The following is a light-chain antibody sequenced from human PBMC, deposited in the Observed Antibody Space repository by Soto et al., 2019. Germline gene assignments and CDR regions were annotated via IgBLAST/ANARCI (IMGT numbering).Light chain of an antibody. J-gene: IGKJ5*01. V-gene: IGKV4-1*01. Sequence: DIVMTQSPDSLAVSLGERTTINCKTSRSVLYSSNNKNYLAWYQQKPGQPPKLLIYWASTRESGVTDRFSGSGSGTDFPLTISSLQAEDVAVYYCQQYYSTPITFGQGTRLEIK. CDR3: QQYYSTPIT. CDR2: WAS. CDR1: RSVLYSSNNKNY.